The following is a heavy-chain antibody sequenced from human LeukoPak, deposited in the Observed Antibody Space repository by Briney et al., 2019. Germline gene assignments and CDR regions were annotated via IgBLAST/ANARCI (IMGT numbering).Heavy chain of an antibody. Sequence: PSETLSLTCAVYGGSFSGYYWSWIRQPPGKGLEWIGEINHSGSTNYNPSLKSRVTISVDTSKNQFSLKLSSVTAADTAVHYCARGPPVLRYFDWLLPNWFDPWGQGTLVTVSS. D-gene: IGHD3-9*01. V-gene: IGHV4-34*01. CDR3: ARGPPVLRYFDWLLPNWFDP. CDR1: GGSFSGYY. J-gene: IGHJ5*02. CDR2: INHSGST.